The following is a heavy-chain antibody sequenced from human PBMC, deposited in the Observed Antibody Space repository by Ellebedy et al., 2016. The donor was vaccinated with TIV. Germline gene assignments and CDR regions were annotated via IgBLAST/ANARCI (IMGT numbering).Heavy chain of an antibody. D-gene: IGHD3-16*02. V-gene: IGHV3-48*01. CDR1: GFTFSSYS. J-gene: IGHJ4*02. Sequence: PGGSLRLSCAVSGFTFSSYSMNWVRQAPGKGLEWVSYISSSSSTIYYADSVKGRFTISRDNAKNSLYLQMNSLRAEDTAVFYCARCLGELSLFPYFDHWGQGSLLTVSS. CDR2: ISSSSSTI. CDR3: ARCLGELSLFPYFDH.